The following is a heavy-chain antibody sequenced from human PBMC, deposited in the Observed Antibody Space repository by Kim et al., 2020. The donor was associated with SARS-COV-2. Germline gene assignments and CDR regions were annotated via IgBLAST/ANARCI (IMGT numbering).Heavy chain of an antibody. D-gene: IGHD6-19*01. Sequence: SAQGRFTISRDNSKNALYLQMNSLRAKDTAVYYCARPNDGYSSHVDYWGQGTLVTVSS. J-gene: IGHJ4*02. CDR3: ARPNDGYSSHVDY. V-gene: IGHV3-30*01.